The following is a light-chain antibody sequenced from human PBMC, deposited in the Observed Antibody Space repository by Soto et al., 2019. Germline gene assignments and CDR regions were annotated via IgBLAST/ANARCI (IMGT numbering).Light chain of an antibody. J-gene: IGKJ1*01. CDR1: QSVSSNF. CDR2: GAS. CDR3: HQYGSSPET. Sequence: EIVLTQSPGTLSLSPGERATLSCRASQSVSSNFLAWYQRKPGQAPRLLIYGASSRATGIPDRFSCSGSGTDFTLTISRLEPEDSAMYYCHQYGSSPETFGQGTKVEIK. V-gene: IGKV3-20*01.